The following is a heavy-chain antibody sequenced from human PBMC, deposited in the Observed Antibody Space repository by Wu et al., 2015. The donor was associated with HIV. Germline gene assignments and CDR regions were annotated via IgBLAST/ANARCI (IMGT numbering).Heavy chain of an antibody. Sequence: QVQLVQSGPELRRPGASVKVSCKTSGYTFTNHHITWVRQATGLGLEWVGWVNPATGETDCAQKFQGRVTITRDTSIDTTYMEVTSLTSVDTAIYYCARRNSSLVGTVYQYYGMDVWGQGTTVTVPS. CDR3: ARRNSSLVGTVYQYYGMDV. D-gene: IGHD6-13*01. CDR2: VNPATGET. J-gene: IGHJ6*02. CDR1: GYTFTNHH. V-gene: IGHV1-8*02.